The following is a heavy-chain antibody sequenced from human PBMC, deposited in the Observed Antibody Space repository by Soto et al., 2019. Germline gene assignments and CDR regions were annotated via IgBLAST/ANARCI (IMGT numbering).Heavy chain of an antibody. V-gene: IGHV1-18*04. CDR2: ISAYNGNT. Sequence: ASVKVSCKASGYTVTSYGISWVRQAPGQGLEWMGWISAYNGNTNYAQKLQGRVTMTTDTSTSTAYMELRSLRSDDTAVYYCARAGASIAARNYYYGMDVWGQGTTVTVSS. J-gene: IGHJ6*02. D-gene: IGHD6-6*01. CDR3: ARAGASIAARNYYYGMDV. CDR1: GYTVTSYG.